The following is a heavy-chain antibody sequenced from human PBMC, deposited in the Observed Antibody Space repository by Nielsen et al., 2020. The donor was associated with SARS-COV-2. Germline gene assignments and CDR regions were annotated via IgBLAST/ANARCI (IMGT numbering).Heavy chain of an antibody. D-gene: IGHD6-13*01. V-gene: IGHV3-33*08. J-gene: IGHJ4*02. CDR3: AREPLSSSWNEDYFDY. CDR2: IWYDGSNK. CDR1: GFTFSSYA. Sequence: GESLKISCAASGFTFSSYAMHWVRQAPGKGLEWVAVIWYDGSNKYYADSVKGRFTISRDNSKNTLYLQMNSLRAEDTAVYYCAREPLSSSWNEDYFDYWGQGTLVTVSS.